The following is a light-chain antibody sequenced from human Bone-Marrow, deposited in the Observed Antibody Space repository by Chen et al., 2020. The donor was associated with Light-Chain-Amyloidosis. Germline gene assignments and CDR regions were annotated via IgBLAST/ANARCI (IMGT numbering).Light chain of an antibody. Sequence: DILMTQSPDSLAVSLGERATFNCKSSQTLSYTSSDTTYLAWYQKKPGQPTKWLIYWASFRESGVPDRFSGGGSGTDFTLTISSVQAEDVAVYYCQHYYNVPRTFGQGTKLEIK. CDR3: QHYYNVPRT. V-gene: IGKV4-1*01. J-gene: IGKJ2*01. CDR1: QTLSYTSSDTTY. CDR2: WAS.